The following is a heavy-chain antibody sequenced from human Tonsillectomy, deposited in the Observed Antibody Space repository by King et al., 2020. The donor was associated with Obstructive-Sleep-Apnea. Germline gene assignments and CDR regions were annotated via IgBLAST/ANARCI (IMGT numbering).Heavy chain of an antibody. CDR1: GGSLNIYF. CDR2: IFDTGST. V-gene: IGHV4-59*08. Sequence: QLQESGPGLVEPSETLSLTCTVSGGSLNIYFWSWIRQPPGRGLEWIGYIFDTGSTKYNPSLTGRVSMSLDTSKNQFSLKLSDVTAADTAVYYCARSIAASGVLDYWGQGSQVTVTS. D-gene: IGHD3-16*01. J-gene: IGHJ4*02. CDR3: ARSIAASGVLDY.